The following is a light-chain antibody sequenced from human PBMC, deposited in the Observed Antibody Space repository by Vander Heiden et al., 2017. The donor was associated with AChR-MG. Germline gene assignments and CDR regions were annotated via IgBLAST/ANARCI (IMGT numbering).Light chain of an antibody. Sequence: SSELTPDPAVSVALGQTVRITCQGDSLRSYYASWYQQKPGQAPVLFIYGKNNRPSGIPDRFSGSSSGNTASLTITGAQAEDEADYYCNSRDSSGNHLKVVFGGGTKLTVL. CDR2: GKN. V-gene: IGLV3-19*01. CDR1: SLRSYY. J-gene: IGLJ2*01. CDR3: NSRDSSGNHLKVV.